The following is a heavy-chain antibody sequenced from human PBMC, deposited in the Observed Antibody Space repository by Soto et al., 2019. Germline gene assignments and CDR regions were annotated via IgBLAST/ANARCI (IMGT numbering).Heavy chain of an antibody. CDR1: GFIFSSYE. CDR3: ARDLWCAY. D-gene: IGHD2-8*01. CDR2: ISSTGRTI. Sequence: PGGSLRLSCAASGFIFSSYEMSWVRQAPGKGLERVSYISSTGRTIYYADSVKGRFTISRDNAKNSLYLQMNSLRAEDTAVYYCARDLWCAYWGQGTLVTVSS. V-gene: IGHV3-48*03. J-gene: IGHJ4*02.